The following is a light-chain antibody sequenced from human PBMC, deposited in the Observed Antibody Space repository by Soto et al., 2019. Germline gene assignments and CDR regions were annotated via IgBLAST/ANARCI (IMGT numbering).Light chain of an antibody. V-gene: IGKV1-39*01. J-gene: IGKJ1*01. CDR2: AAY. Sequence: DIQMTQSPSSLSASVGDRVTITCRASQSISSYLNWYQQKPGKAPKLLIYAAYSLQSGVPSRFSGSGSGTDFTLTISSLQPEDFATYYCQQSYSSPSSFGQGTKEEIK. CDR3: QQSYSSPSS. CDR1: QSISSY.